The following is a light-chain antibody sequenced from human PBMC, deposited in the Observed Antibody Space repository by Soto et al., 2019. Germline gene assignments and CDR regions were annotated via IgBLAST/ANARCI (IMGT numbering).Light chain of an antibody. Sequence: EIVMTQSPATLSVSPGERVTLPCRASQGVGSTLASYRQQPRHAPRLLIYDAYIRATGVPARFSRSGSGTEFTLTISSLQSEDFAVYYCQHYKTWPLAFGGGTKV. CDR2: DAY. CDR3: QHYKTWPLA. V-gene: IGKV3-15*01. CDR1: QGVGST. J-gene: IGKJ4*01.